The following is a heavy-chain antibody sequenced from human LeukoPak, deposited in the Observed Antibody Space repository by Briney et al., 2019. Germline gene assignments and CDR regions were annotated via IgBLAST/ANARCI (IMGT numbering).Heavy chain of an antibody. CDR3: AKGLYDNVWGSYRPSDY. J-gene: IGHJ4*02. CDR2: ISSSGGNT. D-gene: IGHD3-16*02. Sequence: PGGSLRLSCAASGFIFSSYAMSWVRQAPGKGLEWVSAISSSGGNTYYADSVKGRFTISRDNSKKTLYMQMNRLRAEDTAIYYCAKGLYDNVWGSYRPSDYWGQGPLVTVSP. V-gene: IGHV3-23*01. CDR1: GFIFSSYA.